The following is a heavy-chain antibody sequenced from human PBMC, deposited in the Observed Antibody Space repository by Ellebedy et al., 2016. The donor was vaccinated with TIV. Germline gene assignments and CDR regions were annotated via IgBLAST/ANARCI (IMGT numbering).Heavy chain of an antibody. CDR1: GGTLSDHG. J-gene: IGHJ6*02. CDR3: ARSDIHVDTVTTFYNMDV. V-gene: IGHV1-69*13. D-gene: IGHD5-12*01. Sequence: AASVKVSCKASGGTLSDHGFTWARQAPGQGLEWMGEIIANFGSAHTARKLRDRVTITADGYTNTVYLEIKSLKSDDTAVYFCARSDIHVDTVTTFYNMDVWGQGTAVTVSS. CDR2: IIANFGSA.